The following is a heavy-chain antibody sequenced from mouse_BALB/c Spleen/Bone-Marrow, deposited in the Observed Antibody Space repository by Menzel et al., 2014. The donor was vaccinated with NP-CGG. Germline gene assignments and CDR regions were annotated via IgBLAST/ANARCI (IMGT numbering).Heavy chain of an antibody. V-gene: IGHV1-7*01. Sequence: QVQLQQSGAELVKPGASVKMSCTASGYTFTGYWMHWVKQRPGQGLEWIGYINPGNGYTEYNQKFKDKATLTADTSSSKASTKPGSLTSEGPAVYYCARHYRCSLDYWGQGTTLTVSS. D-gene: IGHD1-2*01. CDR1: GYTFTGYW. CDR3: ARHYRCSLDY. J-gene: IGHJ2*01. CDR2: INPGNGYT.